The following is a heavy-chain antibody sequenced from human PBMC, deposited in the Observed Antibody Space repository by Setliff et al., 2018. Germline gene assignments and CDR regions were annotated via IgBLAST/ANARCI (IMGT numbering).Heavy chain of an antibody. CDR2: IYNDDSNT. D-gene: IGHD4-4*01. CDR1: GFTFSSYA. V-gene: IGHV3-23*03. J-gene: IGHJ4*02. Sequence: PGASLKISCAASGFTFSSYAMNWVRQAPGKGPEWVSVIYNDDSNTYYADSVKGRFTISRDNSKNTMYLQMNSLRDEDTAIYFCAKCTSWDSHYPYFDYWGQGALVTVSS. CDR3: AKCTSWDSHYPYFDY.